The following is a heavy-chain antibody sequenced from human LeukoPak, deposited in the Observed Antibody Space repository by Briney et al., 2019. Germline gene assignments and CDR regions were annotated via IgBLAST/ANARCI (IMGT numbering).Heavy chain of an antibody. CDR1: GFTLSTYA. J-gene: IGHJ4*02. Sequence: PGGSLRLSCAASGFTLSTYAMHWVRQAPGKGLEWVSMISFDGGATYYTDSVKGRFTISRDTSKNTLYLQMNSLRAEDTAVYYCARQHDYGGKGVGYWGQGTLVTVSS. V-gene: IGHV3-30*14. D-gene: IGHD4-23*01. CDR2: ISFDGGAT. CDR3: ARQHDYGGKGVGY.